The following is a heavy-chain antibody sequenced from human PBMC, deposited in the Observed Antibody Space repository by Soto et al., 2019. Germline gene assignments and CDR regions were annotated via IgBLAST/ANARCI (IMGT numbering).Heavy chain of an antibody. CDR2: IYYSGST. CDR1: GGSISSSSYY. Sequence: KASETLSLTCTVSGGSISSSSYYWGWIRQPPGKGLEWIGSIYYSGSTYYNPSLKSRVTISVDTSKNQFSLKLSSVTAADTAVYYCARIQDRYSSGWFAYYYYGMDVWGQGTTVTVSS. CDR3: ARIQDRYSSGWFAYYYYGMDV. J-gene: IGHJ6*02. V-gene: IGHV4-39*01. D-gene: IGHD6-19*01.